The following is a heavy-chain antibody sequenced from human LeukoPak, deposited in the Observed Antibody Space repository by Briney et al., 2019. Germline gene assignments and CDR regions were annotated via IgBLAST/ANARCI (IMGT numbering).Heavy chain of an antibody. V-gene: IGHV3-23*01. Sequence: GGSLTLSCAASGFTFSSYAMSWVRQAPGKGLEYISAISSSGDDTLYADSVKGRFTISRDNFKNTLYLQMNSLRAEDTAVYYCAKGQTWASVYFDSWGRGRPGTVSS. D-gene: IGHD7-27*01. CDR2: ISSSGDDT. CDR3: AKGQTWASVYFDS. CDR1: GFTFSSYA. J-gene: IGHJ4*02.